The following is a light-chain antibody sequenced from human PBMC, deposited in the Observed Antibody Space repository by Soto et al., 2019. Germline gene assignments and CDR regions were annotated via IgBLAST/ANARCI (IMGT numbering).Light chain of an antibody. Sequence: QSALTQPPSVSGAPGQGVTISCTGSSSNIGAGSGVHWYYHPPGGAPKVLIYTSGDRPSGVPARFSVSRSGTSASLAITGLQAEDEGDYYCQSYDNSLSAPYVFGTGTKVTVL. V-gene: IGLV1-40*01. CDR3: QSYDNSLSAPYV. CDR1: SSNIGAGSG. CDR2: TSG. J-gene: IGLJ1*01.